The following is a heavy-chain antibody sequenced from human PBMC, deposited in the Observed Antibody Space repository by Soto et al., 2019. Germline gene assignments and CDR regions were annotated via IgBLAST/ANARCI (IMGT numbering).Heavy chain of an antibody. CDR2: ISSDGRET. Sequence: GGSLRLSCAASGFTFSDFWMNWVRQAPEKGLEWVAYISSDGRETNHVASVKGRFTISRDNAQYSLYLQMNTLRAHYPAVYYCSTWPRLLDSLGQGTLVTVSS. CDR3: STWPRLLDS. V-gene: IGHV3-7*01. J-gene: IGHJ4*02. D-gene: IGHD6-6*01. CDR1: GFTFSDFW.